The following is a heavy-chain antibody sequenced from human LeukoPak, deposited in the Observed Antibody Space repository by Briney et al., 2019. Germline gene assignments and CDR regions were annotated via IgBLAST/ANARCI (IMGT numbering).Heavy chain of an antibody. Sequence: SETLSLTCTVSGGSISSSSYYWGWIRQPPGKGLEWIGSIYYSGSTYYNPSLKSRVTISVDTSKNQLSLKLSSVTAADTAVYFCAREAPPWVTGTTGIDDWGQGTLVTVSS. CDR3: AREAPPWVTGTTGIDD. CDR2: IYYSGST. J-gene: IGHJ4*02. D-gene: IGHD1-20*01. CDR1: GGSISSSSYY. V-gene: IGHV4-39*07.